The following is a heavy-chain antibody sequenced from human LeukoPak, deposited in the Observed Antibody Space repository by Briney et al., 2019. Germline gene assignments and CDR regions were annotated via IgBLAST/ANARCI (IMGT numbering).Heavy chain of an antibody. CDR1: GYTFTSYG. V-gene: IGHV1-2*02. Sequence: ASVKVSCKASGYTFTSYGISWVRQAPGQGLEWMGWINPNSGGTNYAQKFQGRVTMTRDTSISTAYMELSSLRSEDTAVYYCARGGFGDYVYDYWGQGTLVTVSS. J-gene: IGHJ4*02. D-gene: IGHD4-17*01. CDR2: INPNSGGT. CDR3: ARGGFGDYVYDY.